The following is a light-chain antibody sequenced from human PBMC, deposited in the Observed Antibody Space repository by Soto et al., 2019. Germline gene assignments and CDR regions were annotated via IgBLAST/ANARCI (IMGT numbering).Light chain of an antibody. V-gene: IGKV1-27*01. Sequence: DIPMTQSPSSLSASVGDRVTITCRASQAISNYLAWYQQKPGKVPKLLIYAAFTLQSGVPSRFSGSGSGTDFTLTISSLQPEDVATYYCQKYNSAPRTFGQGTKVEIK. CDR2: AAF. J-gene: IGKJ1*01. CDR1: QAISNY. CDR3: QKYNSAPRT.